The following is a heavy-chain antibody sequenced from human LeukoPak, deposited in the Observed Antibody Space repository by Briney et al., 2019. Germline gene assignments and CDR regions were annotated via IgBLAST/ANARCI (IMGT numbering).Heavy chain of an antibody. D-gene: IGHD6-13*01. V-gene: IGHV3-23*01. Sequence: SGGSLRLSCAASGFTFSSYAMGWVRQAQGKGLEWVSTVSGSGGSTYYADSVKGRFTISRDNSKNTLYLQMNSLRAEDTAVYYCVKESSSSSWPYYFDYWGQGTLVTVSS. J-gene: IGHJ4*02. CDR3: VKESSSSSWPYYFDY. CDR1: GFTFSSYA. CDR2: VSGSGGST.